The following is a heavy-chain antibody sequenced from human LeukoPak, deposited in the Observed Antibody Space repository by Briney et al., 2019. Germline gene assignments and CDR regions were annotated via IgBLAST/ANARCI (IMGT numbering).Heavy chain of an antibody. D-gene: IGHD5-24*01. V-gene: IGHV4-59*01. CDR2: IYYSGST. Sequence: SETLSLTCTVSSGSISSYYWSWIRQPPGKGLEWIGYIYYSGSTNYNPSLKSRVTISVDTSKNQFSLKLSSVTAADTAVYYCARVEMATISFGAFDIWGQGTMVTVSS. CDR3: ARVEMATISFGAFDI. J-gene: IGHJ3*02. CDR1: SGSISSYY.